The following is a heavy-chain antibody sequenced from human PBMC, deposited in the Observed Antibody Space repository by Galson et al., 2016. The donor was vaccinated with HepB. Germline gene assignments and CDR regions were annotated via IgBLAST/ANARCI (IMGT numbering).Heavy chain of an antibody. CDR3: AKNESEYNYGWGYYYFSVMDV. D-gene: IGHD5-18*01. V-gene: IGHV3-30*18. CDR1: GFAFSNYG. J-gene: IGHJ6*02. CDR2: ISFEGTNT. Sequence: SLRLSCAASGFAFSNYGMHWVRQAPGKGLEWVAVISFEGTNTYYAQSVKGRFTISRDNSRNTVYLDMNSLRAEDKAIYYCAKNESEYNYGWGYYYFSVMDVWGQGTTVTVSS.